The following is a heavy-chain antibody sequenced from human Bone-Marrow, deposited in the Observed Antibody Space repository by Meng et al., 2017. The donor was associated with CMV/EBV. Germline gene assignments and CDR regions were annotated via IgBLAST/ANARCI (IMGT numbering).Heavy chain of an antibody. CDR3: AKASPYSSSNYYFDY. J-gene: IGHJ4*02. V-gene: IGHV1-2*02. CDR1: GYTFTGYY. Sequence: ASVKVSCTASGYTFTGYYMHWVRQAPGQGLEWMGWINPNSGDTNYAQKFQDRVTMTRDTSINTVYRELSRLRSDDTAVFYCAKASPYSSSNYYFDYWGQGTRVTVSS. D-gene: IGHD6-13*01. CDR2: INPNSGDT.